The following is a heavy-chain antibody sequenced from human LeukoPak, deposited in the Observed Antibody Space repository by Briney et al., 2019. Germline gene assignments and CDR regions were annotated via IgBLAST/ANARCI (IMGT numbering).Heavy chain of an antibody. CDR3: ARESVSRARYDY. CDR2: ISANGDFT. D-gene: IGHD3-9*01. CDR1: GFTFRSYA. V-gene: IGHV3-64*01. Sequence: PGGSLRLSCAASGFTFRSYAMHWVRQAPGKGLEYVSAISANGDFTSYGNSTMGRFSISRDNSKNTVYLQMSSLRAEDTAVYYCARESVSRARYDYWGQGTLVTVSS. J-gene: IGHJ4*02.